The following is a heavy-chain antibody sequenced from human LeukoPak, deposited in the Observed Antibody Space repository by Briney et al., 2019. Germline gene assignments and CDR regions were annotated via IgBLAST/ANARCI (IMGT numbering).Heavy chain of an antibody. CDR1: GLIFGDYA. Sequence: GGSLRLSCTASGLIFGDYAMTWVRQAPGKGLEWIGFIRSKAYGGTAEYAASVKGTFSISRDDSKSIAYLQLNSLRTEDTAVYYCTVQVVPSDNWFDPWGQGTLVTVSS. J-gene: IGHJ5*02. CDR2: IRSKAYGGTA. V-gene: IGHV3-49*04. CDR3: TVQVVPSDNWFDP. D-gene: IGHD2-8*02.